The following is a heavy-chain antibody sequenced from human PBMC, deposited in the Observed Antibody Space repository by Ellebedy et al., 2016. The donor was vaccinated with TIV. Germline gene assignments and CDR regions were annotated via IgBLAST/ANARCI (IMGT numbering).Heavy chain of an antibody. D-gene: IGHD2/OR15-2a*01. V-gene: IGHV1-18*01. J-gene: IGHJ4*02. Sequence: ASVKVSCXASGGTFSSYAISWVRQAPGQGLEWMGWISAYNGNTNYAQKLQGRVTMTTDTSTSTAYMELRSLRSDDTAVYYCAREGIYGDFDYWGQGTLVTVSS. CDR1: GGTFSSYA. CDR2: ISAYNGNT. CDR3: AREGIYGDFDY.